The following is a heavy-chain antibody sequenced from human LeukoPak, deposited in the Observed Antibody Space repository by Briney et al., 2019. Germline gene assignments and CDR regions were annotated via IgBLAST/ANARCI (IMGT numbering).Heavy chain of an antibody. CDR2: FDPEDGET. CDR3: ATKTFGATTLATFDY. J-gene: IGHJ4*02. D-gene: IGHD1-26*01. V-gene: IGHV1-24*01. CDR1: GYTLTELS. Sequence: ASVKVSCKVSGYTLTELSMHWERQAPGKGLEWMGGFDPEDGETIYAQKFQGRVTMTEDTSTDTAYMELSSLRSEDTAVYYCATKTFGATTLATFDYWGQGTLVTVSS.